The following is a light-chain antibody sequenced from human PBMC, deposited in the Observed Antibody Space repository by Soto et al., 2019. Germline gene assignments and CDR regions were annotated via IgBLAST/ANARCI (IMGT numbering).Light chain of an antibody. CDR3: QQYYSSPYT. Sequence: DIQMTQSPSSLSASIGDRVTITCRASQSVTSNLNWYQQKFGETPKLLMYAASNLQGGVPSRFSGSGSGTDFTLTISSLQPEDFATYDCQQYYSSPYTFGWGTKLEV. J-gene: IGKJ2*01. CDR1: QSVTSN. CDR2: AAS. V-gene: IGKV1-39*01.